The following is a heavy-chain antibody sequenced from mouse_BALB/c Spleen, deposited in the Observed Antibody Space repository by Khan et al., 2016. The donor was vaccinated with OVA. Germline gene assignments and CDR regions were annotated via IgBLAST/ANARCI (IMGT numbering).Heavy chain of an antibody. Sequence: VQLQQSGPELMKPGASVKISCKASGYSFTSYYMHWMKQSHGKSLEWIGYIDPFNADTDYNQKFKGKATLTVDKSSNTAYMHLTRLTSADSAVYYCARGTFAYWGQGTLGTAAA. CDR2: IDPFNADT. CDR1: GYSFTSYY. CDR3: ARGTFAY. J-gene: IGHJ3*01. D-gene: IGHD3-3*01. V-gene: IGHV1S135*01.